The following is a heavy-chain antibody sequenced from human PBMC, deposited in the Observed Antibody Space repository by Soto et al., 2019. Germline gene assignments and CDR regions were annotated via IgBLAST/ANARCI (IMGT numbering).Heavy chain of an antibody. D-gene: IGHD2-15*01. Sequence: PGESLKISCKGSGYSFTSYWIGWVRQMPGKGLEWMGIIYPGDSDTRYSPSFQGQVTISADKSISTAYLQWSSLKASDTAMYYCARAGYCSGGSCYYYHMYVRGKGTTVIVSS. V-gene: IGHV5-51*01. CDR2: IYPGDSDT. J-gene: IGHJ6*03. CDR3: ARAGYCSGGSCYYYHMYV. CDR1: GYSFTSYW.